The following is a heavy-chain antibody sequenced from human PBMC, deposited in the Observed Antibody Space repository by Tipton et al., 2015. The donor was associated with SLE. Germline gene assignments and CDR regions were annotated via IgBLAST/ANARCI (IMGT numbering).Heavy chain of an antibody. CDR1: GYSISSGYY. CDR2: INHSGST. D-gene: IGHD6-13*01. Sequence: TLSLTCAVSGYSISSGYYWGWIRQPPGKGLEWIGEINHSGSTNYNPSLKSRVTISVDTSKNQFSLKLSSVTAADTAVYYCARVYSSSHPDVWGKGTTVTVSS. CDR3: ARVYSSSHPDV. V-gene: IGHV4-38-2*01. J-gene: IGHJ6*04.